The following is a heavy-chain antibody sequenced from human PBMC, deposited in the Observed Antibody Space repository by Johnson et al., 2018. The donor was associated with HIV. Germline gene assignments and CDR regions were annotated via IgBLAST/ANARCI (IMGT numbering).Heavy chain of an antibody. CDR3: TTAIVFDAFDI. V-gene: IGHV3-15*01. CDR1: GFTFSNVW. CDR2: IKRKIEAEAT. D-gene: IGHD3-16*02. Sequence: VQLVESGGGLVKPGGSLRLSCAASGFTFSNVWMSWVRQAPGKGLEWVGRIKRKIEAEATDYAAPVKGRFTISRDDSKNTLFLQMSSLKTDDTAVYYCTTAIVFDAFDIWGQGTMVTVSS. J-gene: IGHJ3*02.